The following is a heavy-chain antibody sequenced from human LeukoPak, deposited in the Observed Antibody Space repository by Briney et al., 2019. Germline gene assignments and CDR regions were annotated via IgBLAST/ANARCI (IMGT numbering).Heavy chain of an antibody. D-gene: IGHD4-17*01. CDR3: ARDGFPGAVTQNEGWRFFDL. V-gene: IGHV3-33*01. CDR2: IWYDGSNK. Sequence: PGGSLRLSCAASGFTFSNYGMHWVRQAPGKGLEWVAVIWYDGSNKYYADSVRGRFTISRDNSKNTLYLQMNSLRAEDTAVYFCARDGFPGAVTQNEGWRFFDLWGRGTLVTVSS. J-gene: IGHJ2*01. CDR1: GFTFSNYG.